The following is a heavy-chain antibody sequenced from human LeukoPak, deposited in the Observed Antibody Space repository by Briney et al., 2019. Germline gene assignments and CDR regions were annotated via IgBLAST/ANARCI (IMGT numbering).Heavy chain of an antibody. CDR3: AKGGLRLGELSFDAFDI. J-gene: IGHJ3*02. Sequence: GGSLRLSCAASGFTFSSYAMSWVRQAPGKGLEWVSAISGSGGSTYYADSVKGRFTISRDNSKNTLYLQMNSLRAEDTAVYYCAKGGLRLGELSFDAFDIWGQGTMVTVSS. CDR2: ISGSGGST. CDR1: GFTFSSYA. D-gene: IGHD3-16*02. V-gene: IGHV3-23*01.